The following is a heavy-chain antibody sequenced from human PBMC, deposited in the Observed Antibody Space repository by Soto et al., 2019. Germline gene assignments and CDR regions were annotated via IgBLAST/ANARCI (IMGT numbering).Heavy chain of an antibody. J-gene: IGHJ6*02. CDR1: GYTFYSHS. D-gene: IGHD5-18*01. V-gene: IGHV1-18*01. CDR3: ARCIQQDYYYGMDV. CDR2: ISSDNGNT. Sequence: GASVKVSCKASGYTFYSHSSSWVRQAPGQGLEWMGRISSDNGNTRYAQKFRGRVTMTTDTSTSTVYMELRNLRSDDTAVYYCARCIQQDYYYGMDVWGQGTTVTVS.